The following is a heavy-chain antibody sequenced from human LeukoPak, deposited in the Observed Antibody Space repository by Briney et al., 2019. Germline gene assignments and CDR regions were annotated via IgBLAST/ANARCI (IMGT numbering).Heavy chain of an antibody. Sequence: GGTLRLSCAASGFTFSSHGMNWVRQAPGKGLEWVSGISPSGGITYYTDSVKGRFTISRDNSKNTLYLQMNSLRAEDTAVYYCARGARYCSGGSCYLEPPDYWGQGTLVTVSS. V-gene: IGHV3-23*01. J-gene: IGHJ4*02. CDR2: ISPSGGIT. D-gene: IGHD2-15*01. CDR1: GFTFSSHG. CDR3: ARGARYCSGGSCYLEPPDY.